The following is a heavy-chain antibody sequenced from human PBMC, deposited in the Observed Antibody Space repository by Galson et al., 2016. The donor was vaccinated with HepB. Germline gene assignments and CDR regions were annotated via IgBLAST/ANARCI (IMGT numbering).Heavy chain of an antibody. V-gene: IGHV3-30*18. CDR1: GFTFSSYG. CDR2: VSYDGFNE. D-gene: IGHD5-18*01. J-gene: IGHJ4*02. CDR3: AKDHRAYSYGHHYFDY. Sequence: SLRLFCAASGFTFSSYGMHWVRQAPGKGLEWVAFVSYDGFNEYYADSVKGRFTISSDNSKNTLYLQMNSLRAEDTALYYCAKDHRAYSYGHHYFDYWGQGTLVIVSS.